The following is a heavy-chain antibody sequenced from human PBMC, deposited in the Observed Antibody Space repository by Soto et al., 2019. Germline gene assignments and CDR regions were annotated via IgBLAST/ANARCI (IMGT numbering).Heavy chain of an antibody. CDR1: GYTFTSYG. CDR3: ARDFWSGSLRVRHGFDY. D-gene: IGHD3-3*01. V-gene: IGHV1-18*01. Sequence: QVQLVQSGAEVKKPGASVKVSCKASGYTFTSYGISWVRQAPGQGLEWMGWISAYNGNTNYAQKLQGRVTMTTETSTSTAYMELRSLRSDDTAVYYCARDFWSGSLRVRHGFDYWGQGTLVTVSS. J-gene: IGHJ4*02. CDR2: ISAYNGNT.